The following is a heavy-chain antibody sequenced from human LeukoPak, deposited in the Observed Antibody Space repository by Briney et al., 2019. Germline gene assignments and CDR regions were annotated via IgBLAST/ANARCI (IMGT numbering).Heavy chain of an antibody. CDR2: INLDGTEK. D-gene: IGHD1-26*01. Sequence: GGSLRLSCAASGSTFSYFWMSWVRQAPGKGLEWVANINLDGTEKHYVDSVKGRFTISRDNARKSLYLQMNSLRAEDTAVYYCARDNVGATPFDYWGQGTLVTVSS. CDR3: ARDNVGATPFDY. CDR1: GSTFSYFW. V-gene: IGHV3-7*05. J-gene: IGHJ4*02.